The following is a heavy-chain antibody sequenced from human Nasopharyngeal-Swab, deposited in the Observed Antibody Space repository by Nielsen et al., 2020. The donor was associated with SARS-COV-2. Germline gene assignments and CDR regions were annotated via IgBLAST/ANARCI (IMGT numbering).Heavy chain of an antibody. D-gene: IGHD4-17*01. CDR3: ARDNESGDYCAYDI. V-gene: IGHV1-18*01. CDR1: GYTFITFG. CDR2: ISAYNGNT. Sequence: ASVKVSCKASGYTFITFGITWVRQAPGQGLEWMGWISAYNGNTNYAQKFQDRVTMTTDTSTTTAYMELRGLKTDDTAVYYCARDNESGDYCAYDIWGQGTTVTVSS. J-gene: IGHJ3*02.